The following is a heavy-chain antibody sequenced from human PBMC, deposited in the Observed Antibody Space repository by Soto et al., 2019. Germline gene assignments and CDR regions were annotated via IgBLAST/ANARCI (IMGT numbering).Heavy chain of an antibody. D-gene: IGHD2-2*01. CDR3: AKNNRYCSSTNCFVFDY. CDR1: GFTFNNYW. CDR2: IKQDGSEK. J-gene: IGHJ4*02. V-gene: IGHV3-7*01. Sequence: PGGSLRLSCAASGFTFNNYWMSWVRQAPGKGLEWVANIKQDGSEKYYVDSVKGRFTISRDNAKNSLYLQMNSLRAEDTAVYYCAKNNRYCSSTNCFVFDYWGQGTLVTVS.